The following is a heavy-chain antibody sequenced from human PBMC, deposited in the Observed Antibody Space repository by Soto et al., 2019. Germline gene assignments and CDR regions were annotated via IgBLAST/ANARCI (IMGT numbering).Heavy chain of an antibody. V-gene: IGHV3-21*01. D-gene: IGHD3-22*01. J-gene: IGHJ3*02. CDR3: ARDEPDSSGYSGAFDI. CDR1: GFTFSSYS. CDR2: ISSSSSYI. Sequence: EVQLVESGGGLVKPGGSLRLSCAASGFTFSSYSMNWVRQAPGKGLEWVSSISSSSSYIYYADSVKGRFTISRDNAKNSLYLQMNSLRAEDTAVYYCARDEPDSSGYSGAFDIWGQGTMVTVSS.